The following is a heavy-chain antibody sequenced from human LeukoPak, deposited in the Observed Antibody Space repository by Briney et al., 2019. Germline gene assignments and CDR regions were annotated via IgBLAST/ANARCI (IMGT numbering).Heavy chain of an antibody. J-gene: IGHJ4*02. CDR1: GGSISSSSYY. CDR2: IYYSGST. CDR3: ARAERGRDSSGYYLDY. V-gene: IGHV4-39*07. D-gene: IGHD3-22*01. Sequence: PSETLSLTCTVSGGSISSSSYYWGWIRQPPGKGLEWIGSIYYSGSTYYNPSLKSRVTISVDTSKNQFSLKLSSVTAADTAVYYCARAERGRDSSGYYLDYWGQGTLVTVSS.